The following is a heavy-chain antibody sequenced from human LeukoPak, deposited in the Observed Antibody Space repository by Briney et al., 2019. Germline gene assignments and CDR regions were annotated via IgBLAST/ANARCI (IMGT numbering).Heavy chain of an antibody. Sequence: GGSLRLSCAASGFTVSSNYMSWARQAPGKGLEWVSVIYSGYSTYYADSVKGRFTISRDNSKNTLYLQMNSLRAEDTAVYYCARGGYGSGSGGYFDYWGQGTLVTVSS. J-gene: IGHJ4*02. CDR3: ARGGYGSGSGGYFDY. V-gene: IGHV3-53*01. CDR2: IYSGYST. CDR1: GFTVSSNY. D-gene: IGHD3-10*01.